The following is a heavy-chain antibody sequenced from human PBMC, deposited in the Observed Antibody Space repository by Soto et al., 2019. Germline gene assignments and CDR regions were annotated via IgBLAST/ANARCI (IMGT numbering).Heavy chain of an antibody. CDR2: IYATGTT. J-gene: IGHJ5*02. CDR3: VRDGTKTLRDWFDP. D-gene: IGHD1-1*01. Sequence: SETLSLTCTVSGASISCLCWSWIRKSAGKGLEWIGRIYATGTTDYNPSLKSRVMMSVDTSKKQFSLKLRSVTAADTAVYYCVRDGTKTLRDWFDPWGQGISVTVSS. V-gene: IGHV4-4*07. CDR1: GASISCLC.